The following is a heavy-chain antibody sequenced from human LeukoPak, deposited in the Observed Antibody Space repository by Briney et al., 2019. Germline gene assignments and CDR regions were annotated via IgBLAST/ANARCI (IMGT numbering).Heavy chain of an antibody. J-gene: IGHJ4*02. D-gene: IGHD6-19*01. CDR3: ARDSVAGPVGIDY. CDR2: IYYSGST. V-gene: IGHV4-59*01. Sequence: PSETLSLTCTVSGGSISSYYWSWIRQPPGKGLEWIGYIYYSGSTNYNPSLKSRVTISVDTSKNQFSLKLSSVTAADTAVYYCARDSVAGPVGIDYWGQGTLVTVSS. CDR1: GGSISSYY.